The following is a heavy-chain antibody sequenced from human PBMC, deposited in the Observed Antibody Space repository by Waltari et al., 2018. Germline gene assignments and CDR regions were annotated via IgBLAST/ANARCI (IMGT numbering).Heavy chain of an antibody. CDR1: GGTFSSYA. J-gene: IGHJ4*02. V-gene: IGHV1-69*12. CDR2: IIPIFGTA. Sequence: QVQLVQSGAEVKKPGYSEKVYCKASGGTFSSYAISWVRQAPGQGLEWMGGIIPIFGTANYAQKFQGRVTITADESTSTAYMELSSLRSEDTAVYYCARAANFWSGYYEGDDYWGQGTLVTVSS. D-gene: IGHD3-3*01. CDR3: ARAANFWSGYYEGDDY.